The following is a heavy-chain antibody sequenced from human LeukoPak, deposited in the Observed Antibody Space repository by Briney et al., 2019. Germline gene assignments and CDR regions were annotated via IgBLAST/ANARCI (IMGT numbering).Heavy chain of an antibody. J-gene: IGHJ4*02. D-gene: IGHD2-15*01. CDR2: ISSSSRTI. CDR3: ARRAGSYSHSYDY. V-gene: IGHV3-48*01. CDR1: GFTFSSYR. Sequence: GGSLRLSCVVSGFTFSSYRMNWVRQAPGKGLEWVSYISSSSRTIYYADSVRGRFIISRDDSKNTLYLQMNSLRAEDTAVYYCARRAGSYSHSYDYWGQGTLVTVSS.